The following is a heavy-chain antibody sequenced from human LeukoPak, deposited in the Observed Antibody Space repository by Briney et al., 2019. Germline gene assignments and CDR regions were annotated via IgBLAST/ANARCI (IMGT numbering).Heavy chain of an antibody. CDR1: GFSYSSYT. D-gene: IGHD3-10*02. Sequence: PGGSLRVSCVASGFSYSSYTMSWVRQAPGKGLEWVSTITDRGSSTFYADSVKGRFTISRDNSKNTLFLQMNSLRAEDTAIYYCVKDIGYYYIHDAFDIWGQGTVVAVSS. CDR3: VKDIGYYYIHDAFDI. J-gene: IGHJ3*02. V-gene: IGHV3-23*01. CDR2: ITDRGSST.